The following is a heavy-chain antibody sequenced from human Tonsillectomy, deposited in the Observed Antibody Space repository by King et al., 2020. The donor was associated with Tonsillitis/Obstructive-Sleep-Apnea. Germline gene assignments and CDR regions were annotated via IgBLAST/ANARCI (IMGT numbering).Heavy chain of an antibody. CDR1: GVSISSYY. CDR2: IYNTRTT. D-gene: IGHD2-21*01. Sequence: VQLQESGPGLVKPSETLSLTCTVSGVSISSYYWSWIRQPPGKGLEWIGYIYNTRTTSYNPSLKTRVAISVDTSKNQFSLKLTSVTAADTAVYYCARFAYCGGDCYSGHFQHWGQGTLVTVSS. CDR3: ARFAYCGGDCYSGHFQH. V-gene: IGHV4-59*01. J-gene: IGHJ1*01.